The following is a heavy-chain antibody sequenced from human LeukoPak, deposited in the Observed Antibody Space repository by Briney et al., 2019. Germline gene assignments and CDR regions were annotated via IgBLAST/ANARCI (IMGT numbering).Heavy chain of an antibody. CDR1: GGSFSGYY. Sequence: SETLSLTCAVYGGSFSGYYWSWIRQPPGKGLEWIGEINHSGSTNYNPSLKSRVTISVDTSKNQFSLKLSSVTAADTAVYYCARSSSSWCDYWGQGTLVTVSS. D-gene: IGHD6-13*01. CDR2: INHSGST. V-gene: IGHV4-34*01. J-gene: IGHJ4*02. CDR3: ARSSSSWCDY.